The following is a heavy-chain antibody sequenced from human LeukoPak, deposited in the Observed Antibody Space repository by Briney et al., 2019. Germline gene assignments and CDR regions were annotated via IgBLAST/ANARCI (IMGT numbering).Heavy chain of an antibody. CDR2: INPNSGGT. J-gene: IGHJ4*02. D-gene: IGHD4-17*01. CDR1: GYTFTGYF. CDR3: ASGGSTTVTTDVYYFDY. V-gene: IGHV1-2*02. Sequence: ASVKVSCKASGYTFTGYFIHWMRQAPGQGLEWIAWINPNSGGTNSAQKFQGRVTMTRDTSISTACMELSWLRSDDTAVYYCASGGSTTVTTDVYYFDYWGQGTLVTVSS.